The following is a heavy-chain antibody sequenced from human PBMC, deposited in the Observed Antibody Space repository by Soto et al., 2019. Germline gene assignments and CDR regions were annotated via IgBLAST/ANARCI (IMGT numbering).Heavy chain of an antibody. D-gene: IGHD2-2*02. CDR3: ARYCISTSCYIRYGMDV. J-gene: IGHJ6*02. CDR1: GFTFSSYA. V-gene: IGHV3-23*01. Sequence: EVQLLESGGGLVQPGGSLRLSCAASGFTFSSYAMSWVRQAPGKGLEWVSAISGSGGSTYYADSVKGRFTISRDNSKSPWYLQMNSLGAEDTAIYYCARYCISTSCYIRYGMDVWGQGTTVTVSS. CDR2: ISGSGGST.